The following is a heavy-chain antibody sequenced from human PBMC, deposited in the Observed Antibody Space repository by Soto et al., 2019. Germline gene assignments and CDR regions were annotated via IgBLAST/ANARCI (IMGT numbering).Heavy chain of an antibody. CDR1: AYTFINYY. V-gene: IGHV1-2*02. CDR2: IRPKSGGT. J-gene: IGHJ4*02. Sequence: ASGKVSFKASAYTFINYYMHWVRHPPGQGFEWMGRIRPKSGGTNYEQKFQRKVSMTWDTSLNTAYMELSSLMSDDTAVYYCARPPSYISVWHYFDLWGQGTLVTVSS. CDR3: ARPPSYISVWHYFDL. D-gene: IGHD3-10*01.